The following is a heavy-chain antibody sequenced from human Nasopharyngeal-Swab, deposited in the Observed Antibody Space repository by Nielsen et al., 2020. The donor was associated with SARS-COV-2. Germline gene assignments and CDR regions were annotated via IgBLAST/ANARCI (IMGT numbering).Heavy chain of an antibody. V-gene: IGHV3-30*03. J-gene: IGHJ6*02. CDR1: GFTFNSHG. Sequence: GGSLRLSCAASGFTFNSHGMHWVCQAPGKGLEWVAVISFDGSKKYYADSVKGRFTISRDSSKNTLYLQMNSLRAEDTAVYYCARDTSVDIVLLYYGMDVWGQGTTVTVSS. CDR2: ISFDGSKK. D-gene: IGHD5-12*01. CDR3: ARDTSVDIVLLYYGMDV.